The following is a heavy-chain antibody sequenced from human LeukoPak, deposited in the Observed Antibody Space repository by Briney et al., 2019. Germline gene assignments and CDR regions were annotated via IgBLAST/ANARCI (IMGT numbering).Heavy chain of an antibody. CDR1: GGPISSYY. Sequence: SETLSLTCTVSGGPISSYYWSWIRQPPGKGLEWIGYIYYSGSTNYNPSLKSRVTISVDTSKNQFSLKLSSVTAADTAVYYCARDIVGMVRGVIHVRAFDIWGQGTMVTVSS. V-gene: IGHV4-59*01. CDR2: IYYSGST. D-gene: IGHD3-10*01. CDR3: ARDIVGMVRGVIHVRAFDI. J-gene: IGHJ3*02.